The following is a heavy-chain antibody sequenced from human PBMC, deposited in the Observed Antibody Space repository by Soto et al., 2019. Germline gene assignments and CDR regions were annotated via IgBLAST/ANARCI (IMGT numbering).Heavy chain of an antibody. CDR1: GYTFTSYG. Sequence: QGQLVQSGAEVKKPGASVKVSCKASGYTFTSYGISWVRQAPGQGLEWMGWISAYNGNTNYAQKLQGRVTMTTDTSTSTAYMELRSLRSADTAVYYCAREHEQQLPGPYNLFDPWGQGTLVTVSS. CDR3: AREHEQQLPGPYNLFDP. CDR2: ISAYNGNT. D-gene: IGHD6-13*01. V-gene: IGHV1-18*04. J-gene: IGHJ5*02.